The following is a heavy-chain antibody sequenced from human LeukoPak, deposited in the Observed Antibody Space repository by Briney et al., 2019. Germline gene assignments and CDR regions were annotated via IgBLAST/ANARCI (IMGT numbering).Heavy chain of an antibody. CDR3: ARDLGATRTFDY. J-gene: IGHJ4*02. CDR2: IIPIFGTA. Sequence: SVKVSCKASGYTFTSYGISWVRQAPGQGLEWMGGIIPIFGTANYAQKFQGRVTITADESTSTAYMELSSLRSEDTAVYYCARDLGATRTFDYWGQGTLVTVSS. D-gene: IGHD1-26*01. CDR1: GYTFTSYG. V-gene: IGHV1-69*13.